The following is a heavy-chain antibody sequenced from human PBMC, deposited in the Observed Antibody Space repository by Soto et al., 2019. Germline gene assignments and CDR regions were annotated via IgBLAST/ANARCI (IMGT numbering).Heavy chain of an antibody. J-gene: IGHJ6*03. CDR2: INHSGST. V-gene: IGHV4-34*01. CDR1: GGSFSGYY. CDR3: ARGSEGALGYCSSTSCPYYYYYYMDV. D-gene: IGHD2-2*01. Sequence: SETLSLTCAVYGGSFSGYYWSWIRQPPGKGLEWIGEINHSGSTNYNPSLKSRVTISVDTSKNQFSLKLSCVTGADTAVYYCARGSEGALGYCSSTSCPYYYYYYMDVWGKGTTVTVSS.